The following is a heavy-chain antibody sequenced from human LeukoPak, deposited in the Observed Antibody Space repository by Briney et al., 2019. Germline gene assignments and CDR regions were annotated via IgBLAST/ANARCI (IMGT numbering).Heavy chain of an antibody. V-gene: IGHV1-69*05. CDR2: IIPIFGTA. CDR3: ARGGTYYYDSSGTGYDY. Sequence: GASVKVSCKASGGTFSSYAISWVRQAPGQGLERMGRIIPIFGTANYAQKFQGRVTITTDESTSTAYMELSSLRSEYTAVYYCARGGTYYYDSSGTGYDYWGQGTLVTVSS. J-gene: IGHJ4*02. CDR1: GGTFSSYA. D-gene: IGHD3-22*01.